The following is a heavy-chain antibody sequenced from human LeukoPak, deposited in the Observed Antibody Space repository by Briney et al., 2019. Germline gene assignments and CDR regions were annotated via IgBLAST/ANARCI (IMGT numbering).Heavy chain of an antibody. J-gene: IGHJ4*02. CDR3: ARDRSTVTTWVDY. V-gene: IGHV3-48*03. CDR1: GFIFNTYV. Sequence: GGSLRLSCAASGFIFNTYVMHWVRQAPGKGLEWVSYISNSGSTIYYADSVKGRFTISRDNAKNSLYLQMNSLRAEDTAVYYCARDRSTVTTWVDYWGQGTLVTVSS. CDR2: ISNSGSTI. D-gene: IGHD4-17*01.